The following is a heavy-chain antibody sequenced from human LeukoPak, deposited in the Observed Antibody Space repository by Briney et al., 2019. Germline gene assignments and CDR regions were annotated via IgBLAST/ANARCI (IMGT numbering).Heavy chain of an antibody. D-gene: IGHD3-22*01. Sequence: SETLSLTCTVSGDSISSGSYYWSWIRQPAGKGLEWIGRIYTSGSTNYNPSLKSRVTISLDTSKNQFSLKLSSVTAADTAVYYCARAYDSSGYYSRGANNWFDPWGQGTLVTVSS. V-gene: IGHV4-61*02. CDR2: IYTSGST. J-gene: IGHJ5*02. CDR1: GDSISSGSYY. CDR3: ARAYDSSGYYSRGANNWFDP.